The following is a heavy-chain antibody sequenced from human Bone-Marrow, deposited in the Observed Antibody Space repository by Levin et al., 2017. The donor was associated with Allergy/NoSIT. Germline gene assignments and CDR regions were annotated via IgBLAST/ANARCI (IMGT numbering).Heavy chain of an antibody. CDR1: GDSVSSASAS. CDR3: ARSWYKFDY. Sequence: SQTLSLPCAISGDSVSSASASWHWIRQSPSRGLEWLGRTYYRSKWYNDYAISVKSRITINPDTSKNQFSLQLNSVTPEDTAVYYCARSWYKFDYWGQGTLVTVSS. V-gene: IGHV6-1*01. D-gene: IGHD6-13*01. CDR2: TYYRSKWYN. J-gene: IGHJ4*02.